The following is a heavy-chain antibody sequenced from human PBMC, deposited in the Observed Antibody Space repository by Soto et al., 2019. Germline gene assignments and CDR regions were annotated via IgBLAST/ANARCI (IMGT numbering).Heavy chain of an antibody. Sequence: QVQLVQSGAEVKKPGASVKVSCKASGYTFTSLGISWVRQAPGQGLEWMGWISAYNGNTNYAQKLQGRVTMTTDTSTSTAHMELGILRSDDTAVYYCTRAFQWLVRDLDYWGQGTLVTVSS. CDR1: GYTFTSLG. D-gene: IGHD6-19*01. CDR3: TRAFQWLVRDLDY. V-gene: IGHV1-18*01. J-gene: IGHJ4*02. CDR2: ISAYNGNT.